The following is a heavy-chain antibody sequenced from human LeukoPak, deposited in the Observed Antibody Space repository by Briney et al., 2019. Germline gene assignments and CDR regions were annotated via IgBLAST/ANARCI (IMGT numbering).Heavy chain of an antibody. CDR2: VRTYNGDS. V-gene: IGHV1-18*01. D-gene: IGHD3-3*01. Sequence: ASVTVSCKASGYTFTSYGISWVRQAPGQGLEWLGWVRTYNGDSTYAQKLQDRVTMTTDTSTGTAYMELRSLRSDDTAVYYCARGYDFWSGYYFDYWGQGTLVTVSS. CDR1: GYTFTSYG. CDR3: ARGYDFWSGYYFDY. J-gene: IGHJ4*02.